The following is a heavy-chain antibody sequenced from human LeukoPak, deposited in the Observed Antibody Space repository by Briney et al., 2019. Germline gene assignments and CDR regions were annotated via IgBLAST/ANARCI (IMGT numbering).Heavy chain of an antibody. Sequence: PXGSLXXXCAASGFTFSSYSMNWVRQAPGKGLEWVANIKQDGSEKYYVDSVKGRFTISRDNAKNSLYLQMNSLRAEDTAVYDCAXVXPNTVTTLQYFDYWGQGTLVTVSS. CDR2: IKQDGSEK. CDR1: GFTFSSYS. D-gene: IGHD4-17*01. J-gene: IGHJ4*02. CDR3: AXVXPNTVTTLQYFDY. V-gene: IGHV3-7*01.